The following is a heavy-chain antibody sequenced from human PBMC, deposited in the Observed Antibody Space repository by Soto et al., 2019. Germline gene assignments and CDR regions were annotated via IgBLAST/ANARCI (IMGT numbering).Heavy chain of an antibody. CDR2: ISTSGGTT. CDR3: ATFMTVTGPGWRRASKY. J-gene: IGHJ4*02. V-gene: IGHV3-23*01. Sequence: PGGSLRLSCATSGFNFNNYAMFWVRHAPRQCLEWVSIISTSGGTTWYADSVKCLVTFSRDNTRYTVCLQMNTLRAEDTAIYYCATFMTVTGPGWRRASKYWGQGTRVTVSS. CDR1: GFNFNNYA. D-gene: IGHD6-19*01.